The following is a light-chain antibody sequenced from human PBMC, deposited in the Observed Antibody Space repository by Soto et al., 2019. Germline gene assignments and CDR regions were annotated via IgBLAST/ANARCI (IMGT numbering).Light chain of an antibody. CDR3: QQYGSSPYT. CDR2: GAS. Sequence: EIVLTQSPGTLSLSPGERATLSCRASQSVSSSYLAWYQQKPGQAPGLLIYGASSRATGIPDRFSGSGSGTDFTLTISRLEPEDFAVYYCQQYGSSPYTFGQGT. V-gene: IGKV3-20*01. CDR1: QSVSSSY. J-gene: IGKJ2*01.